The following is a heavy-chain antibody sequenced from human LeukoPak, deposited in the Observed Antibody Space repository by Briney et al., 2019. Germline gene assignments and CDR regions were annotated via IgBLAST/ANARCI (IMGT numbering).Heavy chain of an antibody. D-gene: IGHD5/OR15-5a*01. CDR3: ASRKEYTVSSVYY. CDR2: ISVSGSNT. CDR1: GFTFSSYA. J-gene: IGHJ4*02. Sequence: GGSLRLSCAASGFTFSSYAMSWVRQAPGKGLERVSGISVSGSNTYYADSVKGRFTISRDNSKDTLSLQMNSLRVEDSAIYYCASRKEYTVSSVYYWGRGILVTVSS. V-gene: IGHV3-23*01.